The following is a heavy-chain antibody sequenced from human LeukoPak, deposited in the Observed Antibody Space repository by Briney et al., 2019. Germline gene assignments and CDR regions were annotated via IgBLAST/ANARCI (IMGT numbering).Heavy chain of an antibody. D-gene: IGHD2-15*01. J-gene: IGHJ5*02. Sequence: PSETLSLTCTVSGCSISSYYWSWIRQPPGKGLEWIAYIYYSGSANYNPSPKSRVTISVDTTKNQFSLKLSSVTAADTAVYYCARVVVAAPRWFDPWGQGTLVTVSS. V-gene: IGHV4-59*01. CDR2: IYYSGSA. CDR1: GCSISSYY. CDR3: ARVVVAAPRWFDP.